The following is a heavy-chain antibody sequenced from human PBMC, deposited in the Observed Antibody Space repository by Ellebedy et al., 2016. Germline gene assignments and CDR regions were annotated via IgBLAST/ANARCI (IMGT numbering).Heavy chain of an antibody. Sequence: SETLSLTCTVSGGSISTSFWTWIRQPPGKGLECLGYIFFTGVTNYNPSLKSRVSISIDTSKTQFSLRLSPVPAADTAVYYCARMSLDFGDYVNDAFDIWGQGTMVTVSP. J-gene: IGHJ3*02. D-gene: IGHD4-17*01. CDR1: GGSISTSF. CDR2: IFFTGVT. CDR3: ARMSLDFGDYVNDAFDI. V-gene: IGHV4-59*01.